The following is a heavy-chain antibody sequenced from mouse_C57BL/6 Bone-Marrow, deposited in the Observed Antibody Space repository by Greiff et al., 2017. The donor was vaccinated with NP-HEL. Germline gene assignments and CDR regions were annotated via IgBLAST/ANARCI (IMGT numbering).Heavy chain of an antibody. CDR3: ARSYGSSLGGFYYYAMDY. CDR2: IYWDDDK. CDR1: GFSLSTSGMG. Sequence: QVTLKESGPGILQSSQTLSLTCSFSGFSLSTSGMGVSWIRQPSGKGLEWLAHIYWDDDKRYNPSLKSRLTISKDTSRNQVFLNITSVDIADTATYYGARSYGSSLGGFYYYAMDYWGQGTSVTVSS. D-gene: IGHD1-1*01. J-gene: IGHJ4*01. V-gene: IGHV8-12*01.